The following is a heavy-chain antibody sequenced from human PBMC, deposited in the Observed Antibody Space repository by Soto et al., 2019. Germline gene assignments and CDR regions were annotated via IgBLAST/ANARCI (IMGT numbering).Heavy chain of an antibody. CDR3: ARDLHYAFDI. D-gene: IGHD1-26*01. Sequence: GGSLRLSCAASGFTFTSYSMNWVRQVPGKGLEWVSYVGGTSPTITYADSVKGRFTISRDNAKNSLYLQMNSLRAEDTAVYYCARDLHYAFDIWGQGTMVTVSS. V-gene: IGHV3-48*01. J-gene: IGHJ3*02. CDR1: GFTFTSYS. CDR2: VGGTSPTI.